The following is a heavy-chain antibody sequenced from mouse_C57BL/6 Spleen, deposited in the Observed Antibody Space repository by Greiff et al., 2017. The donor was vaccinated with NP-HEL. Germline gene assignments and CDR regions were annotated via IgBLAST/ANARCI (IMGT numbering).Heavy chain of an antibody. D-gene: IGHD1-1*01. J-gene: IGHJ1*03. CDR2: INPGSGGT. V-gene: IGHV1-54*01. CDR3: TTGYDSSYGYFDV. Sequence: VQLQQSGAELVRPGTSVKVSCKASGYAFTNYLIELVKQRPGQGLEWIGVINPGSGGTNYNEKFKGKATLTADKSSSTAYMQLSSLTSEDSAVYFCTTGYDSSYGYFDVWGTGTTVTVSS. CDR1: GYAFTNYL.